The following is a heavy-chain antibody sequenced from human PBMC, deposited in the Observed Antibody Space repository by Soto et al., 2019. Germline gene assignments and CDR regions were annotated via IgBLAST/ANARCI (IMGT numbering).Heavy chain of an antibody. CDR1: GFPFSNYA. V-gene: IGHV3-23*01. CDR2: TGGGIGP. Sequence: EVQLLESGGGLVQPGESLKLACAASGFPFSNYAMSWVRQAPGKGLEWVSTTGGGIGPYYADSVKGRFTISRDNSKNTLYLQMNSLRAEDTAIYYCAKMPDGVNSNSPYCCGPGTLVTVSS. D-gene: IGHD4-4*01. CDR3: AKMPDGVNSNSPYC. J-gene: IGHJ4*02.